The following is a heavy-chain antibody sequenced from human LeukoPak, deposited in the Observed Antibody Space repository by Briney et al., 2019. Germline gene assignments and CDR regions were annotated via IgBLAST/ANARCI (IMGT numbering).Heavy chain of an antibody. J-gene: IGHJ4*02. CDR1: GFTFSSYS. V-gene: IGHV3-21*01. CDR2: ISSSSSYI. CDR3: ARSLTTLTYEGY. Sequence: GGSLRLSCAASGFTFSSYSMNWVRQAPGKGLEWVSSISSSSSYIYYADSVKGRFTVSRDNAKNSLFLQMNSLRAEDTAIYYCARSLTTLTYEGYWGQGTLVTVSS. D-gene: IGHD1-1*01.